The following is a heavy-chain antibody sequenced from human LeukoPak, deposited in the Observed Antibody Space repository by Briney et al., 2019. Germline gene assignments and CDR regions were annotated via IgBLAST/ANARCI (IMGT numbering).Heavy chain of an antibody. J-gene: IGHJ6*02. CDR2: INAGNGNT. CDR3: AIHPSYGYYYYGMDV. CDR1: GYTFTSYA. Sequence: ASVKVSCKASGYTFTSYAMHWVRQAPGRRLEWMGWINAGNGNTKYSQKFQGRVTITRDTSASTAYMELSSLRSEDTAVYYCAIHPSYGYYYYGMDVWGQGTTVTVSS. V-gene: IGHV1-3*01. D-gene: IGHD3-10*01.